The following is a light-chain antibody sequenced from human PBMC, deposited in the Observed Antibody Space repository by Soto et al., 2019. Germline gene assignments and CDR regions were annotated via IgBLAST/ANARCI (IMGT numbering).Light chain of an antibody. V-gene: IGKV1-5*03. CDR2: KAC. J-gene: IGKJ1*01. Sequence: DIQMTQSPSTLSASVGDRVTITCRASERISSWLAWYQQKPGKAPKLLIYKACRLESGVPSRFRGSGSGTEFTLTISSLQPDDLATYYCQQYNSYSPWTFGQGTKVEIK. CDR1: ERISSW. CDR3: QQYNSYSPWT.